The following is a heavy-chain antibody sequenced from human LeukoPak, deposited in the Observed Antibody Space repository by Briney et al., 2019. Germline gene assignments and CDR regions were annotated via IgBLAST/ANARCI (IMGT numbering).Heavy chain of an antibody. Sequence: PGRSLRLSCAASGFTFSSYEMNWVRQAPGKGLEWVSYISISGSTIYYADSVKGRFPISRDNAKNPLYLQMNSLRAEDTAVYYCARAESKYYYDSSGYFDYWGQGTLVT. V-gene: IGHV3-48*03. J-gene: IGHJ4*02. CDR3: ARAESKYYYDSSGYFDY. D-gene: IGHD3-22*01. CDR1: GFTFSSYE. CDR2: ISISGSTI.